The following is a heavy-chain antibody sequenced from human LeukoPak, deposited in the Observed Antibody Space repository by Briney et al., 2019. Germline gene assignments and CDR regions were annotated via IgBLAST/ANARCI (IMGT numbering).Heavy chain of an antibody. Sequence: PGASVKVSCKASGYTFTSYYMHWVRQAPGQGLEWMGMINLSGGSTSYAQSFQGRVTMTRDMSTSTVYMELSSLRSEDTAVYYCARDNDSRDPPHFDYWGQGTLVTVSS. V-gene: IGHV1-46*01. CDR2: INLSGGST. CDR1: GYTFTSYY. D-gene: IGHD3-16*01. CDR3: ARDNDSRDPPHFDY. J-gene: IGHJ4*02.